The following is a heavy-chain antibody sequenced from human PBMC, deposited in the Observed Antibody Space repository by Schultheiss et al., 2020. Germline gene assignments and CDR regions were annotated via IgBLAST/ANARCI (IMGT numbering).Heavy chain of an antibody. V-gene: IGHV4-31*03. Sequence: SETLSLTCTVSGGSISSGGYYWSWIRQHPGKGLEWIGYIYYSGSTYYNPSLKSRVTISVDTSKNQFSLKLSSVTAADTAVYYCSRDPGYCSGGSCGSARGYYGMDVWGKGTTGTVSA. CDR2: IYYSGST. J-gene: IGHJ6*04. D-gene: IGHD2-15*01. CDR1: GGSISSGGYY. CDR3: SRDPGYCSGGSCGSARGYYGMDV.